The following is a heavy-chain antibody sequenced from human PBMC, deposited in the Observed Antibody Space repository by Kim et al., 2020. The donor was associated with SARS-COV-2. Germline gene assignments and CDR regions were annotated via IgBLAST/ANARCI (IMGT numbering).Heavy chain of an antibody. CDR3: ARVWFNSFDY. D-gene: IGHD2-21*01. Sequence: GGSLRLSCVAFGFTVSSSYVSWVRQPPGKGREWVSLIHSVGTTNYADSVKGRFTISRDSSKNTLFLQMNSLRAEDTAVYYCARVWFNSFDYWGRGTLVTVSS. V-gene: IGHV3-53*01. CDR1: GFTVSSSY. CDR2: IHSVGTT. J-gene: IGHJ4*02.